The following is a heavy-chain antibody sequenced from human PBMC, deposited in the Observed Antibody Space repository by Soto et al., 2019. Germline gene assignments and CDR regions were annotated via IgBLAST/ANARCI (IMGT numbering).Heavy chain of an antibody. Sequence: QVQLVQSGAEVKKPGASVKVSCKASGYTFTSYAMHWVRQAPGQRLEWMGWINAGNGNTKYSQKFQGRVTITRDTSASTAYMELRSLRSEDTAVYYCARGFNGYLHYLDYWGQGTLVTVSS. J-gene: IGHJ4*02. CDR1: GYTFTSYA. D-gene: IGHD5-18*01. CDR3: ARGFNGYLHYLDY. V-gene: IGHV1-3*01. CDR2: INAGNGNT.